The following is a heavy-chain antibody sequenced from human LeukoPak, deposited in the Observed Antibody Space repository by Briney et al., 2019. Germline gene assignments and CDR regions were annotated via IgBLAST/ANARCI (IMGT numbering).Heavy chain of an antibody. CDR2: ISAYNGNT. CDR1: GGAFSSYA. V-gene: IGHV1-18*01. J-gene: IGHJ4*02. CDR3: ARDGGTGTTDY. Sequence: ASVKVSCKASGGAFSSYAISWVRQAPGQGLEWMGWISAYNGNTNYAQKLQGRVTMTTDTSTSTAYMELRSLRSDDTAVYYCARDGGTGTTDYWGQGTLVTVSS. D-gene: IGHD1-7*01.